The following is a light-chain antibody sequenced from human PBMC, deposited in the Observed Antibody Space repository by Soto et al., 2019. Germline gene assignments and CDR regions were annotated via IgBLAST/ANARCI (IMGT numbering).Light chain of an antibody. J-gene: IGKJ5*01. Sequence: EIVLTQSPATLSLFPGERATLSCRASQSVRTYLAWYQQKPGQAPRLLIYDASNRATGIPARFSGSGSGTDFTLTISSLEPEDFAVYYCQQRSNWPITFGQGTRLETK. V-gene: IGKV3-11*01. CDR3: QQRSNWPIT. CDR2: DAS. CDR1: QSVRTY.